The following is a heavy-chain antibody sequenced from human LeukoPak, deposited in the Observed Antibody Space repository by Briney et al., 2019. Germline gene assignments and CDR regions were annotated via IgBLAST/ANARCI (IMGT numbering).Heavy chain of an antibody. CDR1: GGSISSYY. CDR2: IYASGSI. V-gene: IGHV4-4*07. D-gene: IGHD2-2*01. J-gene: IGHJ5*02. Sequence: PSETLSLTCTVSGGSISSYYWSWIRQPAGKGLEWIGRIYASGSINYNPSLKSRVTMSVDTSKNQLSLKLTSVTAADTAVYYCASYRVVPAASGWFDPWGQGTLVTVSS. CDR3: ASYRVVPAASGWFDP.